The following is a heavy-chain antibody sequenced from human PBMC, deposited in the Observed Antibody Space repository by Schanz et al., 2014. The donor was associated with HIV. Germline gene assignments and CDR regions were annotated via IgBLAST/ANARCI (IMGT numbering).Heavy chain of an antibody. Sequence: EEHLLESGGDLIQPGGSLRLSCVASGFPFSNFAMSWVRQDPGRGLEWVSSITDSGDKTDYTDSVKGRFTISRDNSRNALYLHMNSLRADDTAIYYCVKAYSSGFSGAGSWGQGALVTVSP. CDR1: GFPFSNFA. CDR3: VKAYSSGFSGAGS. CDR2: ITDSGDKT. D-gene: IGHD5-18*01. J-gene: IGHJ5*02. V-gene: IGHV3-23*01.